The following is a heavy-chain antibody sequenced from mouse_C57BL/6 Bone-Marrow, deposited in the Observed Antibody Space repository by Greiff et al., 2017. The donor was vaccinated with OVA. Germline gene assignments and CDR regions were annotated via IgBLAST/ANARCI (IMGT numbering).Heavy chain of an antibody. CDR3: ARHEDDYYGSNYYFDY. Sequence: QVQLQQSGAELVKPGASVQLSCKASGYTFTEYTIHWVKQRSGQGLEWIGWFYPGSGSIKYNEKFKDKATLTADKSSSTVYMELSRWTSEDSAVYFCARHEDDYYGSNYYFDYWGQGTTLTVSS. V-gene: IGHV1-62-2*01. CDR2: FYPGSGSI. CDR1: GYTFTEYT. D-gene: IGHD1-1*01. J-gene: IGHJ2*01.